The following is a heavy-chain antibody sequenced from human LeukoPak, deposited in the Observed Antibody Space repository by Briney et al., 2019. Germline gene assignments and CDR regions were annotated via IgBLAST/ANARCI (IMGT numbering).Heavy chain of an antibody. Sequence: PGGSLRLSCAASGFTFSSYATSWVRQAPGKGLEWASAISGSGGSTYYADSVKGRFTISRDKSKNTLYLQMNSLRAEDTAVYYCANSYGGWYLDYWGQGTLVTVSS. CDR1: GFTFSSYA. V-gene: IGHV3-23*01. CDR2: ISGSGGST. D-gene: IGHD4-23*01. J-gene: IGHJ4*02. CDR3: ANSYGGWYLDY.